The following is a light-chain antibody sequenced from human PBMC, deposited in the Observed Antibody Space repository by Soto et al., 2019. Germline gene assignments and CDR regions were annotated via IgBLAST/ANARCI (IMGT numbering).Light chain of an antibody. CDR1: HHVATN. CDR2: GAS. Sequence: EIVMTQSPVTLSVSPGERATLSCRASHHVATNLAWYQQKPGQAPRLLIYGASTRDTGISARFSGSGSGTEFTLAISSLQSDDFAVYYWQQYTARPPWTFGQGTKV. CDR3: QQYTARPPWT. V-gene: IGKV3-15*01. J-gene: IGKJ1*01.